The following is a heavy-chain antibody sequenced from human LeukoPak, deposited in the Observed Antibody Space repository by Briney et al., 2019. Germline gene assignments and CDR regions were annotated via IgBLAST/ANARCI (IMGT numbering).Heavy chain of an antibody. Sequence: GGSLRLSCAASGFTFSSYGMSWVRQAPGKGLEWVSSISSSSSYIYYADSVKGRFTISRDNAKNSLYLQMNSLRAEDTAVYYCASQDYSSSWYDRDYWGQGTLVTVSS. J-gene: IGHJ4*02. V-gene: IGHV3-21*01. CDR2: ISSSSSYI. CDR1: GFTFSSYG. D-gene: IGHD6-13*01. CDR3: ASQDYSSSWYDRDY.